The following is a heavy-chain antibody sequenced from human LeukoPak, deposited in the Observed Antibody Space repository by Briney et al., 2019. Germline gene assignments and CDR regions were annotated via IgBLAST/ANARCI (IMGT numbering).Heavy chain of an antibody. CDR1: GFTFSSYA. CDR3: ARDGDIVGATYFDY. D-gene: IGHD1-26*01. CDR2: ISSNGGST. Sequence: GGSLRLSCAASGFTFSSYAMPWVRQAPGKGLEYVSAISSNGGSTYYANSVKGRFTISRDNSKNTLYLQMGSLRAEDMAVYYCARDGDIVGATYFDYWGQGTLVTVSS. V-gene: IGHV3-64*01. J-gene: IGHJ4*02.